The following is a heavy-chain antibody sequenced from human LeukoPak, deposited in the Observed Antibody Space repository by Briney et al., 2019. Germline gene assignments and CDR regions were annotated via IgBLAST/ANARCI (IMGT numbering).Heavy chain of an antibody. D-gene: IGHD6-6*01. V-gene: IGHV3-48*04. J-gene: IGHJ4*02. CDR1: GFTFSSYS. Sequence: GGSLRLSCAASGFTFSSYSMVWVRQAPGKGPEWVSYISDSSSTIYYADSVKGRFTISRDNAKNSLYLQMNSLRAEDTAVYYCARGLGSSYYFDYWGQGTLVTVSS. CDR2: ISDSSSTI. CDR3: ARGLGSSYYFDY.